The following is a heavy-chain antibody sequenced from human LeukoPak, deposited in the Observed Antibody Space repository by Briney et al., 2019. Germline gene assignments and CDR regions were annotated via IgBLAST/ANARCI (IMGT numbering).Heavy chain of an antibody. CDR1: GYTFTGYY. CDR3: ARGRVTIFGVVTLRGEFDP. D-gene: IGHD3-3*01. J-gene: IGHJ5*02. V-gene: IGHV1-2*02. Sequence: ASVKVSYKASGYTFTGYYMHWVRQAPGQGLEWMGWINPNSGGTNYAQKFQGRVTMTRDTSISTAYMELSRLRSDDTAVYYCARGRVTIFGVVTLRGEFDPWGQGTLVTVSS. CDR2: INPNSGGT.